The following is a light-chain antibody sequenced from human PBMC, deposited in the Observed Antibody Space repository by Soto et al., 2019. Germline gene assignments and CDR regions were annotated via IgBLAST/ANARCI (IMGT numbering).Light chain of an antibody. CDR2: GSS. V-gene: IGKV3-20*01. CDR3: QQYGTSPFT. CDR1: QSVSSNY. J-gene: IGKJ2*01. Sequence: EIVLTQSPDTLSLSPGERATLSCRASQSVSSNYVAWYQQKPGQAPRLLTHGSSSRATGVPDRFSGRGSGTTFPLVISRLEPEDFAVYYCQQYGTSPFTFGQGTKVDIK.